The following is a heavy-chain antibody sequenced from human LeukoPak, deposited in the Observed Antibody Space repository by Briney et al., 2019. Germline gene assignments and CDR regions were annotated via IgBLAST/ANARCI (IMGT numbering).Heavy chain of an antibody. J-gene: IGHJ4*02. V-gene: IGHV1-69*02. D-gene: IGHD2-15*01. Sequence: GASVKVSCKASGGTFSSYTISWVRQAPGQGLEWMGRIIPILGIANYAQKFQGRVTTTADKSTSTAYMELSSLRSEDTAVYYCARARFEGSCSGSSCYSGPDYWGQGTLVTVSS. CDR1: GGTFSSYT. CDR3: ARARFEGSCSGSSCYSGPDY. CDR2: IIPILGIA.